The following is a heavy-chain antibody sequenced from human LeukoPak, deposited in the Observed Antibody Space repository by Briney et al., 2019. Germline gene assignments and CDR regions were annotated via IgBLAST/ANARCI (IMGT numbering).Heavy chain of an antibody. CDR3: ARDGGDCSGDSCYVDY. J-gene: IGHJ4*02. CDR2: ISSNGVNT. CDR1: GFTFSSYA. D-gene: IGHD2-15*01. V-gene: IGHV3-64*01. Sequence: GGSLRLSCAASGFTFSSYAMHWVRQAPGKGLEYVSVISSNGVNTYYTNSVKGRFTISRDDAKNSLYLQMNSLRAEDTALYYCARDGGDCSGDSCYVDYWGQGTLVTVSS.